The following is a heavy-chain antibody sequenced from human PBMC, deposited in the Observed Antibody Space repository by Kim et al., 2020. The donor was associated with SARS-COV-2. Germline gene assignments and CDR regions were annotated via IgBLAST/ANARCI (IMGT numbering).Heavy chain of an antibody. CDR1: GFTFSSYW. V-gene: IGHV3-7*01. CDR2: VKQDGSEK. D-gene: IGHD6-19*01. J-gene: IGHJ4*02. Sequence: VGSLRLSCAASGFTFSSYWMSWVRQAPGKGLEWVANVKQDGSEKYYVDSVKGRFTISRDNAKNSLYLQMSSLRAEDTAVYYCARDLLGAVAGTSDYWGQGTLVTVSS. CDR3: ARDLLGAVAGTSDY.